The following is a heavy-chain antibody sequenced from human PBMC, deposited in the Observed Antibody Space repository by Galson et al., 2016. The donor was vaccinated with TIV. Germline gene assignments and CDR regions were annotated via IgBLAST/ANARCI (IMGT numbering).Heavy chain of an antibody. D-gene: IGHD5-18*01. Sequence: SETLSLTCTISDGSITGYYWSWVRQSAGKGLEWIGRIYSSGGTNHNPSPQSRVTMSVDTSKNHLTLKMTSVTAADTAVYDCARRQLWFWYFDLWGRGTLVTVSS. CDR3: ARRQLWFWYFDL. CDR1: DGSITGYY. J-gene: IGHJ2*01. CDR2: IYSSGGT. V-gene: IGHV4-4*07.